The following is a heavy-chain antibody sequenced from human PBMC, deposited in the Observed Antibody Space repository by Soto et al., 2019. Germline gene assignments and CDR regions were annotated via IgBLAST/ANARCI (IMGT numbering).Heavy chain of an antibody. CDR2: ISAYNGNT. CDR1: GYTFTSYV. J-gene: IGHJ6*02. CDR3: ASFREGYSYGWSYYYGMDV. V-gene: IGHV1-18*01. Sequence: GASVKVSCKASGYTFTSYVFSWVRQAPGQGLEWMGWISAYNGNTNYAQKLQGRLTMTTDTSTSTAYMELRSLRSDDTAVYYCASFREGYSYGWSYYYGMDVWGQGTTVTVSS. D-gene: IGHD5-18*01.